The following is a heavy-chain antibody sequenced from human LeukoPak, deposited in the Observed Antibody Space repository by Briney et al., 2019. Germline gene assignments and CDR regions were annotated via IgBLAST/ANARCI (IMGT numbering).Heavy chain of an antibody. CDR1: GYTFTSYG. CDR2: ISAYNGNT. D-gene: IGHD2-15*01. Sequence: GASVKVSCKASGYTFTSYGINWVRQAPGQGLEWMGWISAYNGNTNYAQKLQGRVTMTTDTSTSTAYMELRSLRSDDTAVYYCTRVASGGPRRAFDMWGQGTMVTVSS. V-gene: IGHV1-18*01. CDR3: TRVASGGPRRAFDM. J-gene: IGHJ3*02.